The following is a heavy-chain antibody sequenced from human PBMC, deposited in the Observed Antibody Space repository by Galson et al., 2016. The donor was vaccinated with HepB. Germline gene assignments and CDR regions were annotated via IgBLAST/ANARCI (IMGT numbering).Heavy chain of an antibody. CDR1: GFKFDDYA. CDR3: AKDASRLGYCRDDNCPYLDY. J-gene: IGHJ4*02. V-gene: IGHV3-9*01. D-gene: IGHD2-15*01. CDR2: ISWNSGSL. Sequence: SLRLSCATSGFKFDDYAMHWVRQAPGKGLEWVSFISWNSGSLSYVDSVKGRFTISRDNAKNSLFLEMNSLSAEDTALYYCAKDASRLGYCRDDNCPYLDYWGQGTLVTVSS.